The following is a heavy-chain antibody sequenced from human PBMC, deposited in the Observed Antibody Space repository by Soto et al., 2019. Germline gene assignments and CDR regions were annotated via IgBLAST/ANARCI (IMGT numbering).Heavy chain of an antibody. CDR1: GGTFSSYA. CDR2: IIPIFGTA. Sequence: SVKVSCKASGGTFSSYAISWVRQAPGQGLEWMGGIIPIFGTANYAQKFQGRVTITADESTSTAYMELSSLRSEDTAVYYCASGLSYSSGWYALYYGMDVWGQGTTVTVSS. J-gene: IGHJ6*02. D-gene: IGHD6-19*01. V-gene: IGHV1-69*13. CDR3: ASGLSYSSGWYALYYGMDV.